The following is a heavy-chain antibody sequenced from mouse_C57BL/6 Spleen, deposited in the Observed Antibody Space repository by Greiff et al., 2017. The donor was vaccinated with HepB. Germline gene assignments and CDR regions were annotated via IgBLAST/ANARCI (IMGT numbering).Heavy chain of an antibody. D-gene: IGHD1-1*01. V-gene: IGHV8-8*01. Sequence: QVTLKVSGPGILQPSQTLSLTCSFSGFSLSTFGMGVGWIRQPSGKGLEWLAHIWWDDDKYYNPALKSRLTISKDTSKYQVFLKIANVDTADTATYYCARLITTVVDSSYAMDYWGQGTSVTVSS. CDR1: GFSLSTFGMG. CDR2: IWWDDDK. J-gene: IGHJ4*01. CDR3: ARLITTVVDSSYAMDY.